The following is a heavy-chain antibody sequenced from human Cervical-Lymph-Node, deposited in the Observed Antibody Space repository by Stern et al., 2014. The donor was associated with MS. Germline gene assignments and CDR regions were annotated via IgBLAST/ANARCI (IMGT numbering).Heavy chain of an antibody. D-gene: IGHD5-18*01. CDR2: ISSSSSYI. Sequence: EVQLVESGGGLVKPGGSLRLSCAASGFTFSSYSMNWVRQAPGKGLEWVSSISSSSSYICYADSVKGRFTISRDNAKNLLYLQMNSLRAEDTAVYYCASVRRSSRIQLWLNDYWGQGTLVTVSS. V-gene: IGHV3-21*01. CDR3: ASVRRSSRIQLWLNDY. CDR1: GFTFSSYS. J-gene: IGHJ4*02.